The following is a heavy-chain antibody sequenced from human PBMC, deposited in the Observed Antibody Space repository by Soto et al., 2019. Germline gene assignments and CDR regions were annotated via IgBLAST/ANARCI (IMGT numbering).Heavy chain of an antibody. V-gene: IGHV3-23*01. J-gene: IGHJ4*02. D-gene: IGHD3-16*01. Sequence: PGGSLILSCAASGFTFSSYAMSWVRQAPGKGLEWVSAISGSGGSTYYADSVKGRFTISRDNSKNTLYLQMNSLRAEDTAVYYCANDLYDYIWGSEVFDCWGQGTLVTVSS. CDR2: ISGSGGST. CDR1: GFTFSSYA. CDR3: ANDLYDYIWGSEVFDC.